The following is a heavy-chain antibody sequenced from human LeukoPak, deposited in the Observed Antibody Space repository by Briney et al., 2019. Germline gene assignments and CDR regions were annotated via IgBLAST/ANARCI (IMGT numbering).Heavy chain of an antibody. J-gene: IGHJ4*02. V-gene: IGHV1-2*02. CDR1: GYTFSDHY. Sequence: ASVKVSCKASGYTFSDHYIHWVRQAPGQGLEWMGWINPNSGGTNYAQKFQGRVTMTRDTSISTAYMELSRLRSDDTAVYYCARDYCSSTSCSWGDYWGQGTLVTVSS. D-gene: IGHD2-2*01. CDR2: INPNSGGT. CDR3: ARDYCSSTSCSWGDY.